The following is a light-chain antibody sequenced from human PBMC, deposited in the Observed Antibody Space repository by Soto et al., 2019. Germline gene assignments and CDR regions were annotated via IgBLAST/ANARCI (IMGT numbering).Light chain of an antibody. Sequence: DSQMPESHSTLSGSVGDRVTITCRASQTISSWLAWYQQKPGKAPKLLIYKASTLKSGVPPRFSGSGSGTDFTLAISSLQPEDSATYYCLQDINYPWTFGQGARPEI. CDR3: LQDINYPWT. CDR2: KAS. J-gene: IGKJ5*01. CDR1: QTISSW. V-gene: IGKV1-5*03.